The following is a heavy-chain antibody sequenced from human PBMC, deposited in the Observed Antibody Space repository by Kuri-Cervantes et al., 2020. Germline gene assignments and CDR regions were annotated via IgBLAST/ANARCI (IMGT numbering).Heavy chain of an antibody. CDR1: GFTFSSYG. CDR2: ISYDGSNK. J-gene: IGHJ4*02. CDR3: AASAAEHDY. Sequence: GGSLSLSCAASGFTFSSYGMHWVRQAPGKGLEWVAVISYDGSNKYYADSVKGRFTISRDNSKNTLYLQMNSLGAEDTAVYYCAASAAEHDYWGQGTLVTVSS. V-gene: IGHV3-30*03. D-gene: IGHD6-13*01.